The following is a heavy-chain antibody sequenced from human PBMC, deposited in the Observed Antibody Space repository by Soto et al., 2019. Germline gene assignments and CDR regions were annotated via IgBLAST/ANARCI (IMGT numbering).Heavy chain of an antibody. CDR2: ISYSGST. D-gene: IGHD6-13*01. Sequence: SETLSLTCTVSSDSISSYYWSWIRQPPGKRLEWIGYISYSGSTDYNPSLKSRVTISGDTSKNQFSLKVSSVTAADTAVYYCARGTSWQLPFDYWGQGTLVSVSS. V-gene: IGHV4-59*01. CDR3: ARGTSWQLPFDY. J-gene: IGHJ4*02. CDR1: SDSISSYY.